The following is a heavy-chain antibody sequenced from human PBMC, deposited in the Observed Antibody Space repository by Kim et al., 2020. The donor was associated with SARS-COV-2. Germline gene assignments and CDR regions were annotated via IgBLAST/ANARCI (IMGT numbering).Heavy chain of an antibody. D-gene: IGHD4-4*01. Sequence: GGSLRLSCAASAFTFSSYWMHWVRQVPGKGPVWVSRINSDGSSITYADSVKGRFTISRDNAKNTLYLQMNSLRAEDTAVYYCAREISIAMTTALLYWGQGTLVTVSS. CDR2: INSDGSSI. CDR1: AFTFSSYW. CDR3: AREISIAMTTALLY. V-gene: IGHV3-74*01. J-gene: IGHJ4*02.